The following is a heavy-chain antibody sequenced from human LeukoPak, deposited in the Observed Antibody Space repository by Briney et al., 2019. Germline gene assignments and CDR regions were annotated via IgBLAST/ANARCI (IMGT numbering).Heavy chain of an antibody. J-gene: IGHJ5*02. CDR2: ILSGGST. Sequence: PGGSLRLSCAASGFTFSSYAMNWVRQAPGKGLERVSTILSGGSTYYADSVKGRFTISRDTSKNTLYLQMNSLRPEDPAVYYCAKDMVAAANWFDPWGQGTLVTVSS. V-gene: IGHV3-23*01. CDR1: GFTFSSYA. D-gene: IGHD6-13*01. CDR3: AKDMVAAANWFDP.